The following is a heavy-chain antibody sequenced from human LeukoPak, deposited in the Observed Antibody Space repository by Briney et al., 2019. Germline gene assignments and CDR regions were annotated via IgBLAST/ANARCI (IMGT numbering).Heavy chain of an antibody. CDR1: GFTFSSSW. CDR2: IKQDGSEK. D-gene: IGHD4-23*01. V-gene: IGHV3-7*04. Sequence: GGSLRLSCAASGFTFSSSWMSWVCLAPGKGLEWVANIKQDGSEKYYVDSVKGRFTISRDNAKNSLYLQMNSLRDEDTAVYYCAGNYGGNSAGWGQGTLVTVSS. J-gene: IGHJ4*02. CDR3: AGNYGGNSAG.